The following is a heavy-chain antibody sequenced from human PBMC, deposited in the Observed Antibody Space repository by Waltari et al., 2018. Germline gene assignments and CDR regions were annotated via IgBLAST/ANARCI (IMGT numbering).Heavy chain of an antibody. D-gene: IGHD4-4*01. CDR1: GSTFSTYS. CDR2: IHPSTGNP. V-gene: IGHV7-4-1*02. Sequence: QVQLVQPVSEFEKPGSSVIISCTASGSTFSTYSINWVRHAPGQGPQWRGWIHPSTGNPTYARDFIGRFVFSLDSSVTTAYLEISDLKTEDTAVYYCARGLRFTESLDSWGRGTLVTVSS. CDR3: ARGLRFTESLDS. J-gene: IGHJ4*02.